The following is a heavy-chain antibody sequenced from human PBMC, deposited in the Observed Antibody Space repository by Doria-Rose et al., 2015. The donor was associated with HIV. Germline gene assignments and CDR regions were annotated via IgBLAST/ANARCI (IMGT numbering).Heavy chain of an antibody. D-gene: IGHD6-13*01. CDR3: ARIKSSRWYHKYYFDF. J-gene: IGHJ4*02. V-gene: IGHV2-26*01. CDR1: GVSLSSPGMG. CDR2: IFSDDER. Sequence: QITLKESGPVLVKPTETLTLTCTVSGVSLSSPGMGVSWIRQPPGKALEWLANIFSDDERSYKTPLKSRLTISRVTSKSHVVLTMTDMDPVDTATYYCARIKSSRWYHKYYFDFWGQGTLVIVSA.